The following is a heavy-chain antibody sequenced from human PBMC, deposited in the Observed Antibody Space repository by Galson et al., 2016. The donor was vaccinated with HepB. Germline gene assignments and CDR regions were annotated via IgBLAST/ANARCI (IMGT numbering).Heavy chain of an antibody. D-gene: IGHD6-13*01. J-gene: IGHJ6*04. CDR1: GFTFSSYG. CDR3: ARGRRQLVGEYYYYGMDG. V-gene: IGHV3-33*01. Sequence: SLRLSCAASGFTFSSYGMHWVRQAPGKGLEWVAVIWYDGSNKYYADSVKGRFTISRDNSKNTLYLQMNSLSAEDTAVYYCARGRRQLVGEYYYYGMDGWGKGTTVTVSS. CDR2: IWYDGSNK.